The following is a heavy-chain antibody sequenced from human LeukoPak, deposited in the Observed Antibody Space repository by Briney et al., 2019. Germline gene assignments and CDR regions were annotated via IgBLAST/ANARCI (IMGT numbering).Heavy chain of an antibody. CDR3: ANDWGSSGRHDAFDI. CDR1: GFTFDDYA. Sequence: GGSLRLSCVASGFTFDDYAMHWVRQSPGQGLEWVSLITWDGGRTSYADSVKGRFTISRDNSKNSLFLQMHNLRREDTALYYCANDWGSSGRHDAFDIRGQGTMVSVSS. V-gene: IGHV3-43D*03. D-gene: IGHD3-16*01. J-gene: IGHJ3*02. CDR2: ITWDGGRT.